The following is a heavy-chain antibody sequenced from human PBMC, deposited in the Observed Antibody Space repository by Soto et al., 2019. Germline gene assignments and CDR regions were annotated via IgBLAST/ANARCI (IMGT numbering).Heavy chain of an antibody. V-gene: IGHV4-59*01. D-gene: IGHD3-9*01. Sequence: SETLSLTCTVSGGSISSYYWSWIRQPPGKGLEWIGYIYYSGSTNYNPSLKSRVTISVDTSKNQFSLKLSSVTAADTAVYYCARDKRHYDILTGYYPNNWFDPWGQGTLVTV. CDR1: GGSISSYY. CDR2: IYYSGST. CDR3: ARDKRHYDILTGYYPNNWFDP. J-gene: IGHJ5*02.